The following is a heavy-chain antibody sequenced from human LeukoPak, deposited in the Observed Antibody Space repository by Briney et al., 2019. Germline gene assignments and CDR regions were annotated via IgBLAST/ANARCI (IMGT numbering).Heavy chain of an antibody. D-gene: IGHD6-13*01. V-gene: IGHV3-64*01. J-gene: IGHJ5*02. CDR1: GFTFRVYA. Sequence: PGGSLRLSCTASGFTFRVYAMVWVRQAPGKGLEYVSAISSNGGSTYYANSVKGRFTISRDNSKNTLYLQMGSLRAEDMAVYYCARDVGPAYSSSWQWFDPWGQGTLVTVSS. CDR3: ARDVGPAYSSSWQWFDP. CDR2: ISSNGGST.